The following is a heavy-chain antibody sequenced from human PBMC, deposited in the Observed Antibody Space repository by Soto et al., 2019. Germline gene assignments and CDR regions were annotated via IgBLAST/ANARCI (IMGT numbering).Heavy chain of an antibody. D-gene: IGHD4-17*01. J-gene: IGHJ3*02. V-gene: IGHV3-74*01. CDR1: GCTCSSYW. CDR2: INRDGTST. CDR3: IRAVGEVGSTAAFDI. Sequence: GGSLRLSCAASGCTCSSYWTHWVRQPPGKGLVWVARINRDGTSTRYADSGRGRFTISRDNAKNTLYLQMNSLRVEDTAMYYCIRAVGEVGSTAAFDIWGHGTTVTVSS.